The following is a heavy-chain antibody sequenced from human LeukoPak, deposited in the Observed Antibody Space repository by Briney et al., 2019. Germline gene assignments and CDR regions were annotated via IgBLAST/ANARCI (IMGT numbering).Heavy chain of an antibody. CDR3: ARYNTLLRGVTTSDY. CDR2: ISAHNGNA. D-gene: IGHD3-10*01. J-gene: IGHJ4*02. CDR1: GCTFTNYG. V-gene: IGHV1-18*01. Sequence: ASVKVSCKASGCTFTNYGISWVRQAPGQGLEWMGWISAHNGNANYAQKFQGRVTMTTDTSASTAYMELRSLRSDDTAVYYCARYNTLLRGVTTSDYWGQGTLVTVSS.